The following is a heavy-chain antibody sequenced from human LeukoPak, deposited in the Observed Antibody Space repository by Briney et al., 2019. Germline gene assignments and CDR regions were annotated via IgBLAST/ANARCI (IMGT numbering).Heavy chain of an antibody. J-gene: IGHJ4*02. CDR1: ELTFSTSG. CDR2: IGPTGSDR. D-gene: IGHD1-14*01. Sequence: GGSLRLSCTASELTFSTSGFNWVRQAPGKGLEWVASIGPTGSDRYHADSIKGRFTISRDNANNFLYLQMNSLRAEDTAVYYCATETNGRHYDYWGQGTLLTVSS. V-gene: IGHV3-21*06. CDR3: ATETNGRHYDY.